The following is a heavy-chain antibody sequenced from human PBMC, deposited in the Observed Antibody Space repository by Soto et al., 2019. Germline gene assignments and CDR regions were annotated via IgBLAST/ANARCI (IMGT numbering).Heavy chain of an antibody. Sequence: QVQLQESGPGLVKPSETLSLTCTVSGGSISSYYWSWIRQPPGKGLEWIGYIYYSGSTNYNPSLKSRVTISVDTSKKPFSLKLSSVTAADAAVYYCARDSYSSGWDYWGQGTLVTVSS. V-gene: IGHV4-59*01. CDR1: GGSISSYY. J-gene: IGHJ4*02. CDR3: ARDSYSSGWDY. D-gene: IGHD6-19*01. CDR2: IYYSGST.